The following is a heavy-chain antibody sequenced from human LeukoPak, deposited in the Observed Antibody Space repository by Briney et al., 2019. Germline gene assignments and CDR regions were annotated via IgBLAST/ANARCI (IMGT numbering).Heavy chain of an antibody. D-gene: IGHD5-18*01. V-gene: IGHV4-34*01. CDR3: ARGNNVDTATDLDY. CDR1: GGSFSGYY. Sequence: PSETLSLTCAVYGGSFSGYYWSWIRQPPGKGLEWIGEINHSGSTNYNPSLKSRVTISVDTSKNQFSLKLSSVTAADTAVYYCARGNNVDTATDLDYWGQGTLVTVSS. CDR2: INHSGST. J-gene: IGHJ4*02.